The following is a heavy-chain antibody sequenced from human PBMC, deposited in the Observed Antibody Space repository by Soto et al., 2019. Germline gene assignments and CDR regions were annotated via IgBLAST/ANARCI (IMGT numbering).Heavy chain of an antibody. Sequence: EVQLAESGGGLAQPGGSLKLSCAASGFTLSGYAMDWVRQAPGKGLEYVSGISSNGVGTYYANSVQGRFTISRDNSKNTVYLQMGSLRPEDMAVYYCARRARPDFYYMDVWGKGTTVTVS. V-gene: IGHV3-64*01. CDR3: ARRARPDFYYMDV. CDR2: ISSNGVGT. J-gene: IGHJ6*03. CDR1: GFTLSGYA. D-gene: IGHD6-6*01.